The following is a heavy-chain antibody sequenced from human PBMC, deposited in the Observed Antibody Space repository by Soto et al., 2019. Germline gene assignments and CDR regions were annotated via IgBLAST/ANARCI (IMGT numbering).Heavy chain of an antibody. J-gene: IGHJ4*02. D-gene: IGHD4-17*01. Sequence: GRSLRLSCAASGFTFSSYGMHWVRQAPCTGLEWVAVIWYDGSNKYYADSVKGRFTISRDNSKNTPYLQMNSLRAEDTAVYYCARDDRLDYGDYLSFDYRGQGTLVTVSS. CDR1: GFTFSSYG. CDR2: IWYDGSNK. CDR3: ARDDRLDYGDYLSFDY. V-gene: IGHV3-33*01.